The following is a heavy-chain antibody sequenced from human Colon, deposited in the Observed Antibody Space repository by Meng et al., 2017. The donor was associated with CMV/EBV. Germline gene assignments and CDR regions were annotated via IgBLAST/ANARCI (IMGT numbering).Heavy chain of an antibody. CDR2: IHDSGNT. Sequence: SETLSLTCTVSGGSISSFYWSWIRQPPGKGLEWIGYIHDSGNTNHNPSLKSRVTISMDTSKKQFSLRLNSVTAADTAVYYCARGSILDYWGQGILVTVSS. J-gene: IGHJ4*02. CDR1: GGSISSFY. V-gene: IGHV4-59*01. CDR3: ARGSILDY.